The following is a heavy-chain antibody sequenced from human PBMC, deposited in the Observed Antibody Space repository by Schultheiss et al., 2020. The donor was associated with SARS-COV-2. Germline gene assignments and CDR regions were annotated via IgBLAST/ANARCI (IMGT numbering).Heavy chain of an antibody. J-gene: IGHJ3*02. CDR3: ARPISSDAFDI. CDR1: GFTFSRSV. V-gene: IGHV3-23*01. CDR2: ISDSDDNT. Sequence: GGSLRLSCAASGFTFSRSVMSWVRQAPGKGLEWVSAISDSDDNTYYADSAKGRFTISRDNSKNTLYLQMNSLRAEDTAVYYCARPISSDAFDIWGQGTMVTVSS. D-gene: IGHD2/OR15-2a*01.